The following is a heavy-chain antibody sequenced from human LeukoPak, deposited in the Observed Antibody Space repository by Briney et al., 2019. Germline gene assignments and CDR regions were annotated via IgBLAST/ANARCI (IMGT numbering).Heavy chain of an antibody. Sequence: ASMKVSCKASGYTFTNYGISWVRQAPGQGLEWMGWISAYNGNTEYAQKVQGRVTMTTDTSTSTAYMELRSLRSDDTAVYYCARYCDSSGYYYLDYWGQGTLVTVSS. D-gene: IGHD3-22*01. CDR1: GYTFTNYG. J-gene: IGHJ4*02. CDR2: ISAYNGNT. CDR3: ARYCDSSGYYYLDY. V-gene: IGHV1-18*01.